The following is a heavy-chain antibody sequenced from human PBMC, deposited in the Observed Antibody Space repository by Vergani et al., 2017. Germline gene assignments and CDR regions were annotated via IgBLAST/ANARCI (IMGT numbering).Heavy chain of an antibody. CDR1: GGSFSPGGQS. Sequence: QVQLQESGPGLVKTSQTLSLTCTVSGGSFSPGGQSLTWLGQSAGKGLEWIGRIYTSGATNYNPSLRSRDIMSVDASKKQFSLKLTSVTAADTAVYYCARDGGEYDKDALDVWGQGTKVTVTS. CDR2: IYTSGAT. CDR3: ARDGGEYDKDALDV. J-gene: IGHJ3*01. V-gene: IGHV4-61*02. D-gene: IGHD2-21*01.